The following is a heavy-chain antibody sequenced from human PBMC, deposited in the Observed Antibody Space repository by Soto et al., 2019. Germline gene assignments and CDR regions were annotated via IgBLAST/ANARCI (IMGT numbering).Heavy chain of an antibody. J-gene: IGHJ5*02. CDR2: IIPIFGTA. D-gene: IGHD3-22*01. CDR1: GGTFSSYA. Sequence: ASVKVSCKASGGTFSSYAISWVRQAPGQGLEWMGGIIPIFGTANYAQKFQGRVTITADESTSTAYMELSSLRSEDTAVYYCTRYYDSSGYRYWFDPWGQGTLVTVSS. CDR3: TRYYDSSGYRYWFDP. V-gene: IGHV1-69*13.